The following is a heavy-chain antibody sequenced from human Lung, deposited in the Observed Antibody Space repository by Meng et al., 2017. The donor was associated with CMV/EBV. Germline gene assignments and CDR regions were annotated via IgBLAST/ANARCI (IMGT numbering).Heavy chain of an antibody. D-gene: IGHD3-22*01. CDR1: GYTFTNFG. CDR2: ISGYKGNT. V-gene: IGHV1-18*01. J-gene: IGHJ4*02. Sequence: VQLVQSGAEGKKTGASVKVSCKASGYTFTNFGISWVRQAPGQGLDWMGWISGYKGNTNYAQKFQGRVTMTTNTSTSTAYMELGSLRSDDTAVYYCARDSSGYYYTDDYWGQGTLVTVSS. CDR3: ARDSSGYYYTDDY.